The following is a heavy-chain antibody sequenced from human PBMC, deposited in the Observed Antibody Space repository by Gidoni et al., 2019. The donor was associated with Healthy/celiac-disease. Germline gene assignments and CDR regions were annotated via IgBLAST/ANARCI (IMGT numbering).Heavy chain of an antibody. CDR2: IYYSGST. D-gene: IGHD1-7*01. CDR1: GGSISSSSYY. Sequence: QLQLQESGPGLVKPSETLSLTCTVSGGSISSSSYYWGWIRQPPGKGLEWIGSIYYSGSTYYNPSLKSRVTISVDTSKNQFSLKLSSVTAADTAVYYCARHEVGWNYVLDYWGQGTLVTVSS. V-gene: IGHV4-39*01. CDR3: ARHEVGWNYVLDY. J-gene: IGHJ4*02.